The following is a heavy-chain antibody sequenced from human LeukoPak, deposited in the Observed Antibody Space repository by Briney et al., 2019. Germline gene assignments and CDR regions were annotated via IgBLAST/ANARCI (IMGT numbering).Heavy chain of an antibody. Sequence: KPSETLSLTCAVYGGSFSGYYWSWIRQPPGKGLEWIGEINHSGSTNYNPSLKSRVTISVDTSKNQFSLKLSSVTAADTAVYYCARHTYYYDTDYWGQGTLVTVSS. CDR2: INHSGST. CDR1: GGSFSGYY. CDR3: ARHTYYYDTDY. D-gene: IGHD3-22*01. J-gene: IGHJ4*02. V-gene: IGHV4-34*01.